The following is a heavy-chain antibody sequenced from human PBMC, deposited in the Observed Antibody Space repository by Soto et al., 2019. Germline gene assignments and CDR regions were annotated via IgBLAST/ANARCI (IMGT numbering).Heavy chain of an antibody. Sequence: PSETLSLTCAVYGGSFSGYYWSWIRQPPGKGLEWIGEINHSGSTNYNPSLKSRVTISVDTSKNQFSLKLSSVTAADTAVYYCASSGIYSDAYYDKKVTLSRVSGYWGQGTLVTVS. CDR3: ASSGIYSDAYYDKKVTLSRVSGY. D-gene: IGHD3-22*01. CDR2: INHSGST. V-gene: IGHV4-34*01. J-gene: IGHJ4*02. CDR1: GGSFSGYY.